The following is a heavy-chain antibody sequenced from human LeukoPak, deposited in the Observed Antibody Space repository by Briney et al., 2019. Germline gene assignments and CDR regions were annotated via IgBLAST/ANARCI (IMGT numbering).Heavy chain of an antibody. Sequence: ASVKVSCKASGYTFTGYYMHWVRQAPGQGLEWMGWMNPNSGNTGYAQKFQGRVTMTRNTSISTVYMELSSLRSEDTAVYYCARGIGYYYDSSGPKWGQGTLVTVSS. V-gene: IGHV1-8*02. D-gene: IGHD3-22*01. CDR2: MNPNSGNT. CDR3: ARGIGYYYDSSGPK. J-gene: IGHJ4*02. CDR1: GYTFTGYY.